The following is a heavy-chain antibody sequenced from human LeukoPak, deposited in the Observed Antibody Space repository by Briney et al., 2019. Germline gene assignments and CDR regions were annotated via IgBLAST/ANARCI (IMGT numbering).Heavy chain of an antibody. D-gene: IGHD1-14*01. J-gene: IGHJ4*02. CDR2: ISYDGSTT. Sequence: LSLTCTVSGGSISSSSYYWGWIRQAPGKGLEWVAVISYDGSTTYYADSVKGRFTISRDNSKNTLYLQMNSLRAEDTAVYYCAKWSLTTWGYFDYWGQGTLVTVSS. V-gene: IGHV3-30*18. CDR3: AKWSLTTWGYFDY. CDR1: GGSISSSS.